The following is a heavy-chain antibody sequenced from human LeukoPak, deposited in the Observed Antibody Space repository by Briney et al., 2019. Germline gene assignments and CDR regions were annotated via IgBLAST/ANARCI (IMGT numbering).Heavy chain of an antibody. Sequence: ASVKVSCKASGYTFTSYYMHWVRQAPGQGLEWMGIINPSGGSTSYAQKFQGRVTMTRDTSTSTVYMELSSLRSEDTAVYYCARDRFLSATVTTGYGYWGQGTLVTVSS. CDR3: ARDRFLSATVTTGYGY. CDR1: GYTFTSYY. J-gene: IGHJ4*02. CDR2: INPSGGST. V-gene: IGHV1-46*01. D-gene: IGHD4-17*01.